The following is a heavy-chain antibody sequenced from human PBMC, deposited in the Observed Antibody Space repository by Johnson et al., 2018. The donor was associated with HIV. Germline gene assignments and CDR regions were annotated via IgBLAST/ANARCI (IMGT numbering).Heavy chain of an antibody. CDR2: IWYDGSNK. J-gene: IGHJ3*02. V-gene: IGHV3-33*06. Sequence: QVQLLESGGGLVKPGGSLRLSCAASGFTFSNAWMSWVRQAPGKGLEWVAVIWYDGSNKYYADSVKGRFTISRDNSKNTLYLQMNSLRAEDTAVYYCAKDNPGVSHAFDIWGQGTMVTVSS. CDR3: AKDNPGVSHAFDI. D-gene: IGHD1-14*01. CDR1: GFTFSNAW.